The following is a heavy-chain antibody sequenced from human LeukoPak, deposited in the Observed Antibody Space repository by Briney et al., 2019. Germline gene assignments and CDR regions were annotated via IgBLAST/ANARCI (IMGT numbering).Heavy chain of an antibody. J-gene: IGHJ4*02. Sequence: ASVKVSCKASGYTFTSYGISWVRQAPGQGLEWMGCISAYNGNTNYAQKLQGRVTMTTDTSTSTAYMELRSLRSDDTAVYYCARANGGARYSYGYDYWGQGTLVTVSS. CDR3: ARANGGARYSYGYDY. CDR1: GYTFTSYG. CDR2: ISAYNGNT. D-gene: IGHD5-18*01. V-gene: IGHV1-18*01.